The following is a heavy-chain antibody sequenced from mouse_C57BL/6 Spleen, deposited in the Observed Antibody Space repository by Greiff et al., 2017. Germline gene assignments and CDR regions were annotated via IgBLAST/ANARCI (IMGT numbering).Heavy chain of an antibody. CDR3: ARRDGNYFYYAMDY. J-gene: IGHJ4*01. CDR1: GFTFSSYG. V-gene: IGHV5-6*02. Sequence: EVQGVESGGDLVKPGGSLKLSCAASGFTFSSYGMSWVRQTPDKRLEWVATISSGGSYTYYPDSVKGRFTISRDNAKNTLYLQMSSLKSEDTAMYYCARRDGNYFYYAMDYWGQGTSVTVSS. D-gene: IGHD2-1*01. CDR2: ISSGGSYT.